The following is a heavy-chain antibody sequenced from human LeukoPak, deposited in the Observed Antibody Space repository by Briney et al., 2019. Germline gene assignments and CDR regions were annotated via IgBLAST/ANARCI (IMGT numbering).Heavy chain of an antibody. V-gene: IGHV3-30*02. Sequence: LAGGSLRLSCAASGFTFSSYAMHWVRQAPGKGLEWVAFIHSDGSNKHYADSVKGRFTISRDNAKNSLYLQMNSLRAEDTAVYYCARDAGYGYDRFDYWGQGTQVTVSS. CDR2: IHSDGSNK. CDR3: ARDAGYGYDRFDY. CDR1: GFTFSSYA. J-gene: IGHJ4*02. D-gene: IGHD5-18*01.